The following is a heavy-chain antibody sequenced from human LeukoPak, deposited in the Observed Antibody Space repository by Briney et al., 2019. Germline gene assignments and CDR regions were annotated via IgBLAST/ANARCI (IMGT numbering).Heavy chain of an antibody. CDR2: ISWNSGSI. V-gene: IGHV3-9*01. CDR1: GFTFDNYG. J-gene: IGHJ4*02. CDR3: AKDTQQVVFLGALDY. D-gene: IGHD6-13*01. Sequence: PGGSLRLSCVASGFTFDNYGMHWVRQAPGKGLEWVSGISWNSGSIRYADSVKGRFTISRDNAKNSLYLQMNSLRVEDTAFYYCAKDTQQVVFLGALDYWGQGTLVTVSS.